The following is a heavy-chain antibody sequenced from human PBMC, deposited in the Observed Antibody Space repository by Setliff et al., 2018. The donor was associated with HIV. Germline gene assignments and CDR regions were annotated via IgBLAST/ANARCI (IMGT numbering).Heavy chain of an antibody. CDR1: GGSISSHY. Sequence: SETLSLTCTVSGGSISSHYWNWIRQAAGKGLEWLGHIYTSGSTKYSPSLESRVTISVDTSKNQFSLRLSSVTGADTAVYYCARGDQLGLPIWGQGTKVTVSS. V-gene: IGHV4-4*07. J-gene: IGHJ3*02. D-gene: IGHD3-3*02. CDR2: IYTSGST. CDR3: ARGDQLGLPI.